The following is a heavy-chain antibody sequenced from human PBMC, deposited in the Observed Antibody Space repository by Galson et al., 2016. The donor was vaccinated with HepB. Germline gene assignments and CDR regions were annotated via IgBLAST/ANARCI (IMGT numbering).Heavy chain of an antibody. V-gene: IGHV4-39*01. D-gene: IGHD1-26*01. J-gene: IGHJ5*02. CDR1: GASIRNSVYY. CDR2: VFYSGTT. Sequence: SETLSLTCSVSGASIRNSVYYWGWIRQPPGKGLEWIGSVFYSGTTYYNPSLKGRLTISVDTSKNQFSLRLTSVTAADTSGYYCARRGGSVGATSFDLWGQGTLVIVSS. CDR3: ARRGGSVGATSFDL.